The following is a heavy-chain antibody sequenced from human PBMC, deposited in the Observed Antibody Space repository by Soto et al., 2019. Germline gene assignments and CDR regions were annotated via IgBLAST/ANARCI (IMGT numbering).Heavy chain of an antibody. D-gene: IGHD3-9*01. V-gene: IGHV1-8*01. CDR3: ARDPLTDILTGYYIWPGGGYGMDV. J-gene: IGHJ6*02. Sequence: QVQLVQSGAEVKKPGASVKVSCKASGYTFTSYDINWVRQATGQGLEWMGWMNPNSGNTGYAQKYQGRVTMTRNTSISTAYMELSSLRSEDTAVYYCARDPLTDILTGYYIWPGGGYGMDVWGQGTTVTVSS. CDR1: GYTFTSYD. CDR2: MNPNSGNT.